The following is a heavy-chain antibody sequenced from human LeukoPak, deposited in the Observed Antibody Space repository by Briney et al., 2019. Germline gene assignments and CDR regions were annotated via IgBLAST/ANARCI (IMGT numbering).Heavy chain of an antibody. D-gene: IGHD3-9*01. CDR3: ARDQVYYDILTGYYSVRYFDY. J-gene: IGHJ4*02. Sequence: SETLSLTCAVYGGSFSGYYWSWIRQPPGKGLEWIGYIYYSGSTNYNPSLKSRVTISVDTSKNQFSLKLSSVTAADTAVYYCARDQVYYDILTGYYSVRYFDYWGQGTLVTVSS. V-gene: IGHV4-59*01. CDR1: GGSFSGYY. CDR2: IYYSGST.